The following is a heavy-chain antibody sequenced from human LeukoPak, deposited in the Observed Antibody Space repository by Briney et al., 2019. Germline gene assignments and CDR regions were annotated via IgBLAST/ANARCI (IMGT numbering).Heavy chain of an antibody. J-gene: IGHJ3*02. Sequence: GASVKVSCKASGGTFSSYAISWVRQAPGQGLEWMGGIIPIFGTANYAQKFQGRVTITADKSTSTAYMELSSLRSEDTAVYYCARASRGGSYAFDIWGQGTMVTVSS. CDR1: GGTFSSYA. CDR3: ARASRGGSYAFDI. V-gene: IGHV1-69*06. CDR2: IIPIFGTA. D-gene: IGHD3-10*01.